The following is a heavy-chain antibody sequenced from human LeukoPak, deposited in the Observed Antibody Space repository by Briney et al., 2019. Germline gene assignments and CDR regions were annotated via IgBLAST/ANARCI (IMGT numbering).Heavy chain of an antibody. CDR1: GFTFSDYY. D-gene: IGHD2-2*01. J-gene: IGHJ2*01. CDR2: ISSSGSTI. V-gene: IGHV3-11*01. Sequence: GGSLILSCAASGFTFSDYYMSWIRQAPGKGLEWVSYISSSGSTIYYADSVKGRFTISRDNAKNSLYLQMNSLRAEDTAVYYCAKGVVPAAIPWYFDLWGRGTLVTVSS. CDR3: AKGVVPAAIPWYFDL.